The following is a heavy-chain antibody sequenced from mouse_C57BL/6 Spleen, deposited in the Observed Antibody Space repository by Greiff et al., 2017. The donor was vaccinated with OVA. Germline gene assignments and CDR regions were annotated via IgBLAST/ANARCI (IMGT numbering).Heavy chain of an antibody. CDR1: GYAFSSSW. CDR3: ARLDYDFSFAY. Sequence: VQLQQSGPELVKPGASVKISCKASGYAFSSSWMNWVKQRPGRGLEWIGRIYPGDGDTNYNGKFKGKATLTADKSSSTAYMQLSSLTSEDSAVYFCARLDYDFSFAYWGQGTLVTVSA. CDR2: IYPGDGDT. D-gene: IGHD2-4*01. J-gene: IGHJ3*01. V-gene: IGHV1-82*01.